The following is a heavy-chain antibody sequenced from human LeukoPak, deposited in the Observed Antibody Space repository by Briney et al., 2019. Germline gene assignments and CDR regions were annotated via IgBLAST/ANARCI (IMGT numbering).Heavy chain of an antibody. D-gene: IGHD3-22*01. CDR2: ISSSGSTI. CDR1: GFTFSSYE. Sequence: PGGSLRLSCAASGFTFSSYEMNWVRQAPGKGLEWVSYISSSGSTIYYADSVKGRFTISGDNAKNSLYLQMNSLRAEDTAVYYCARDPGDSSGYVFDYWGQGTLDTVSS. CDR3: ARDPGDSSGYVFDY. J-gene: IGHJ4*02. V-gene: IGHV3-48*03.